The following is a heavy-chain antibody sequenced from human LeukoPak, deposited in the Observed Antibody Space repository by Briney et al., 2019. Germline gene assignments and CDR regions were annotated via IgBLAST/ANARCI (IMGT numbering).Heavy chain of an antibody. CDR3: ARLRIAVAGTNGRGPFDY. CDR1: GGSFSGYC. Sequence: PSETLSLTCAVYGGSFSGYCWSWIRQPPRTGLDWIGEINHRGSTNYNPSLKSRVTISVDTSKNQFSLKLSSVTAADTAVYYCARLRIAVAGTNGRGPFDYWGQGTLVTVSS. CDR2: INHRGST. D-gene: IGHD6-19*01. J-gene: IGHJ4*02. V-gene: IGHV4-34*01.